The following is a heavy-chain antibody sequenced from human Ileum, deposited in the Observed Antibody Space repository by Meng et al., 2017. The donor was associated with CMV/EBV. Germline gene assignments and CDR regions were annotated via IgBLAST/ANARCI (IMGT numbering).Heavy chain of an antibody. CDR2: INHSGST. D-gene: IGHD2-15*01. J-gene: IGHJ4*02. CDR3: ARGVAGGPFDY. Sequence: QWRPKHGGAGLWKPSDTLSLTCVVDVGSFSGYYWSWIRQPPGKGLEWIGEINHSGSTNYNPSLKSRVTISVDTSKNQFSLKLSSVTAADTAVYYCARGVAGGPFDYWGQGTLVTVSS. CDR1: VGSFSGYY. V-gene: IGHV4-34*01.